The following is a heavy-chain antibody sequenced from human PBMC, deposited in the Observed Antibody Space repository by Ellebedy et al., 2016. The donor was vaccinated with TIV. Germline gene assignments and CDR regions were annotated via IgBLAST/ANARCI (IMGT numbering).Heavy chain of an antibody. CDR1: GGSFNGYF. D-gene: IGHD3-16*01. V-gene: IGHV4-34*01. CDR3: ARAVGGLTLADNDRRLDY. Sequence: SETLSLTXAVYGGSFNGYFWNWIRQPPGKGLEWIGEINHRGSTNYNPSLKSRVTISIDTSKNEFSLKLRSVTAADTGIYYCARAVGGLTLADNDRRLDYWGQGILVTVSS. CDR2: INHRGST. J-gene: IGHJ4*02.